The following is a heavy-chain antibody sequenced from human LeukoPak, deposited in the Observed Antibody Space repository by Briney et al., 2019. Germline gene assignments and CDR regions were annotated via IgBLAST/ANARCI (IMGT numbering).Heavy chain of an antibody. V-gene: IGHV3-49*03. CDR2: IRSKAYGDTT. CDR1: GFTFCDSA. CDR3: TRDRSNSGSYYYGY. Sequence: GGSLRLSCTASGFTFCDSAMTWFRQAPGKGLEWVGFIRSKAYGDTTEYAASVKDRFTISRDDPKTIAYLQMNSLKTEDTAVYYCTRDRSNSGSYYYGYWGQGTLVTVSS. D-gene: IGHD1-26*01. J-gene: IGHJ4*02.